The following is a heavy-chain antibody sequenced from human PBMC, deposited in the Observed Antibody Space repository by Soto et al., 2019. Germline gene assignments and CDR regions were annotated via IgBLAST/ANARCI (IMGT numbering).Heavy chain of an antibody. Sequence: PGGSLRLSCAASGFTVSTNYMSWVRQAPGKGLDWVSVIWSGGRTYYGDSVKGRFTISRDNSKNTLYLQMNSLRAEDTAVYYCARGTYGSGSYPLDYWGQGTLVTVSS. CDR2: IWSGGRT. D-gene: IGHD3-10*01. V-gene: IGHV3-53*01. J-gene: IGHJ4*02. CDR1: GFTVSTNY. CDR3: ARGTYGSGSYPLDY.